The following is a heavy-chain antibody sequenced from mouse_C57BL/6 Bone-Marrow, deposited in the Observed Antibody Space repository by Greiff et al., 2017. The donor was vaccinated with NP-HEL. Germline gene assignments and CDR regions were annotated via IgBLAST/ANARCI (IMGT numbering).Heavy chain of an antibody. Sequence: EVKLMESGGGLVKPGGSLKLSCAASGFTFSSYAMSWVRQTPEKRLEWVATISDGGSYTYYPDNVKGRFTISRDNAKNNLYLQMSHLKSEDTAMYYCESFYYGSSYEGWFAYWGQGTLVTVSA. V-gene: IGHV5-4*03. CDR2: ISDGGSYT. D-gene: IGHD1-1*01. J-gene: IGHJ3*01. CDR1: GFTFSSYA. CDR3: ESFYYGSSYEGWFAY.